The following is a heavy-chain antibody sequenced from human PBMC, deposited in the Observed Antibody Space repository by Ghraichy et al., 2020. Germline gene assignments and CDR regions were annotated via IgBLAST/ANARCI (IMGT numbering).Heavy chain of an antibody. D-gene: IGHD3-22*01. CDR1: GFTFSSYG. Sequence: LSLTCAASGFTFSSYGMHWVRQAPGKGLEWVAVIWYDGSNKYYADSVKGRFTISRDNSKNTLYLQMNSLRAEDTAVYYCARGDPRTKRLTMIVAATRGDMDVWGQEPTVTVSS. CDR3: ARGDPRTKRLTMIVAATRGDMDV. J-gene: IGHJ6*02. V-gene: IGHV3-33*01. CDR2: IWYDGSNK.